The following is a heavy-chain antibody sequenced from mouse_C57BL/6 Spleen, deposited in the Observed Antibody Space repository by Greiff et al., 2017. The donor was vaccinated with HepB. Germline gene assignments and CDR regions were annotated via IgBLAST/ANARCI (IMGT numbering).Heavy chain of an antibody. J-gene: IGHJ1*03. Sequence: QVQLQQPGAELVMPGASVKLSCKASGYTFTSYWMHWVKQRPGQGLEWIGEIDPSDSYTNYNQKFKGKSTLTVDTSSSTAYMQLSSLTSEDSAVYYCARWLRYFDVWGTGTTVTVSS. CDR2: IDPSDSYT. V-gene: IGHV1-69*01. D-gene: IGHD2-2*01. CDR1: GYTFTSYW. CDR3: ARWLRYFDV.